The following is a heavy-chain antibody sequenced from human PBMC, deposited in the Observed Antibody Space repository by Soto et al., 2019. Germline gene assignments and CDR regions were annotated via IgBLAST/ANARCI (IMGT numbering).Heavy chain of an antibody. V-gene: IGHV1-24*01. J-gene: IGHJ5*02. D-gene: IGHD3-10*01. CDR3: CVGGSGPGGFNWFDP. Sequence: QVQLVQSGAEVKKPGASVKVSCKVSGYTLTELSMHWVRQAPGKGLEWMGGFDPEDGETIYAQKFQGRVTMTEDTSTDTAYMELRSLRSEDTAVYYCCVGGSGPGGFNWFDPWGQGTLVTVSS. CDR1: GYTLTELS. CDR2: FDPEDGET.